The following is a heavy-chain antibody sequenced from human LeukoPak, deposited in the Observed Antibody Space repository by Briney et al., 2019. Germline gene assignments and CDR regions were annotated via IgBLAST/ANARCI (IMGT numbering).Heavy chain of an antibody. J-gene: IGHJ6*03. Sequence: SETLSLTCTVSGGSFSNYYWSWIRQPAGKGLEWIGRIHASGSTDYNPSLKSRVTMSVDTSKNQFSLKVNSVTAADTAVYYCAREQQPNYYYYYYMDVWGKGTTVTVSS. D-gene: IGHD6-13*01. CDR2: IHASGST. V-gene: IGHV4-4*07. CDR1: GGSFSNYY. CDR3: AREQQPNYYYYYYMDV.